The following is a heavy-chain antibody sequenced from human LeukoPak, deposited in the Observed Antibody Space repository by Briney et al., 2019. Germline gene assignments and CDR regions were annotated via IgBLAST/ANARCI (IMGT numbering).Heavy chain of an antibody. CDR1: GFTFSDYY. V-gene: IGHV3-11*01. Sequence: GGSLRLSCAASGFTFSDYYMSWIRQAPGKGLEWVSYISSSGSTIYYADSVKGRFTISRDNAKNSLYLQMNSLRAEDTAVYYCAREYSSSWYRDYFDYWGQGTLVTVSS. J-gene: IGHJ4*02. D-gene: IGHD6-13*01. CDR2: ISSSGSTI. CDR3: AREYSSSWYRDYFDY.